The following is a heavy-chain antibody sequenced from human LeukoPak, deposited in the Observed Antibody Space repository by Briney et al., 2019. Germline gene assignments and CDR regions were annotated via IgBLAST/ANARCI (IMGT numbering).Heavy chain of an antibody. CDR2: ISTDGSVT. D-gene: IGHD5-18*01. Sequence: QPGGSLRLSCAASGFTFSTYWMHWVRRAPGKGLVWVSRISTDGSVTSYADSVKGRFTISRDNSKNTLYLQMNSLRAEDTAVYYCAKRSDGYSGFDYWGQGTLVTVSS. CDR1: GFTFSTYW. V-gene: IGHV3-74*01. CDR3: AKRSDGYSGFDY. J-gene: IGHJ4*02.